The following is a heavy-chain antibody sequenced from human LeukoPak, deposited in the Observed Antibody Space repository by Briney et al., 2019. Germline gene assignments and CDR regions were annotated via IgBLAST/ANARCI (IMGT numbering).Heavy chain of an antibody. Sequence: GGTLRLSCTASGFIFSDYAISWVRQAQGKGLEWVGFVRSRDYGGTIEYAASVKGRFTVSRDDSKSIAYLQMNSLKTEDTAVYYCSRDGHTSMDVWGQGTTVTVSS. CDR2: VRSRDYGGTI. J-gene: IGHJ6*02. CDR1: GFIFSDYA. V-gene: IGHV3-49*04. D-gene: IGHD2-2*01. CDR3: SRDGHTSMDV.